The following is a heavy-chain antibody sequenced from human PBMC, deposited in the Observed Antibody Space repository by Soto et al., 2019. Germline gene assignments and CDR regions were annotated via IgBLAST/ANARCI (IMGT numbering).Heavy chain of an antibody. CDR1: GGSFSGYY. CDR2: INHSGST. Sequence: QVRLQQWGAGLLKPSEILSLTCAVYGGSFSGYYWSWIRQPPGKGLEWIGEINHSGSTNYNPSLKSRVTISVDTSKNQFSLKLSSVTAADTAVYCCARPARGYSSSSLDYWGQGTLVTVSS. J-gene: IGHJ4*02. V-gene: IGHV4-34*01. CDR3: ARPARGYSSSSLDY. D-gene: IGHD6-6*01.